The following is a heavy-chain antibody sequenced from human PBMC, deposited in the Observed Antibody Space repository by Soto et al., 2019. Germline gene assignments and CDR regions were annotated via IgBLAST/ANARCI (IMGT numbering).Heavy chain of an antibody. CDR2: INHSGST. CDR3: ASSCSGGRCYSVPP. D-gene: IGHD2-15*01. J-gene: IGHJ5*02. CDR1: GGSFSGYY. V-gene: IGHV4-34*01. Sequence: QVQLQQWGAGLLKPSETLSLTCAVYGGSFSGYYWSWIRQPPGKGLEWIGEINHSGSTNYNPSLKSRVTISVDTSKNQCSLKLSSVAAADTAVYYCASSCSGGRCYSVPPWGQGTLVTVSS.